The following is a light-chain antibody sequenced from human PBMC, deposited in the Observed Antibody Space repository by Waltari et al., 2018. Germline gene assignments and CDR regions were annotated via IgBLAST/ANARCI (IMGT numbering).Light chain of an antibody. CDR2: DVT. V-gene: IGLV2-14*03. J-gene: IGLJ2*01. CDR3: SSWTDSDALKLL. Sequence: QSALTQPASVSGSPGQSITISCTGTSIDSNYVSWYQQHPGKAPQVMIYDVTDRPSGVSNRVSGSKSGNTASLTISGLQAEDEADYYCSSWTDSDALKLLFGGGTKLTVL. CDR1: SIDSNY.